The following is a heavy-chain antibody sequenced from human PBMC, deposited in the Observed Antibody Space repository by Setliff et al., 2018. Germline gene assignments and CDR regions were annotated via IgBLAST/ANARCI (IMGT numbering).Heavy chain of an antibody. CDR3: ARLPRTVTHFDY. CDR1: GVSIRSYY. CDR2: IFYSGSS. J-gene: IGHJ4*02. Sequence: LSLTCTVSGVSIRSYYWSWIRQPPGKGLEWTGYIFYSGSSNYNPSLQSRVSISVDTSKNQLSLKLDSLTAADTAVYFCARLPRTVTHFDYWGQGALVTVSS. D-gene: IGHD4-17*01. V-gene: IGHV4-59*01.